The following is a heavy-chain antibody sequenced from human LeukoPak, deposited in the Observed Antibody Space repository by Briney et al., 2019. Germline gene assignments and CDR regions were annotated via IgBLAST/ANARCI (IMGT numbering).Heavy chain of an antibody. CDR1: GYSFTSYW. Sequence: GESLKISCKGSGYSFTSYWIGWVRQMPGKGLEWMGIIYPGDSDTRYSPSFQGQVTISADKSISTAYLQWSSLKASDTAMYYCARAPHSTTFYYYGMDVWGQGTTVTVSS. D-gene: IGHD2/OR15-2a*01. V-gene: IGHV5-51*01. CDR3: ARAPHSTTFYYYGMDV. J-gene: IGHJ6*02. CDR2: IYPGDSDT.